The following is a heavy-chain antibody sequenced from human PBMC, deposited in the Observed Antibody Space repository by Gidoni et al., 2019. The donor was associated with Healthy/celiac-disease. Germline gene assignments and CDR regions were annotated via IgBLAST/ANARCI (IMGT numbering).Heavy chain of an antibody. CDR2: ISWNSGSI. CDR1: GFNFDDYA. Sequence: EVTIVESGRGLVQPGWSLRLYCAASGFNFDDYAIHWVRQAPGKGLEWVSVISWNSGSIGYADSVKGRFTISRDNAKNSLYLQMNSLRAEDPALYYCAKGEGNRIAYNWFDPGGQGTLVTVSS. D-gene: IGHD6-13*01. J-gene: IGHJ5*02. V-gene: IGHV3-9*01. CDR3: AKGEGNRIAYNWFDP.